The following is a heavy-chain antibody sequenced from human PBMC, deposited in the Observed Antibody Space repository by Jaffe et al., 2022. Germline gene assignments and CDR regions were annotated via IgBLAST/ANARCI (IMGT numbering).Heavy chain of an antibody. D-gene: IGHD3-10*01. CDR1: GFTFRSYW. Sequence: EVQLVESGGGLVQPGGSLRLSCAASGFTFRSYWMSWVRQAPGKGLEWVANIKPDGSEKYYVDSVEGRFTISRDNAKSSLYLQMDSLRAEDTAVYYCARDLNNYDSGTYYNSESWFDPWGQGTLVTVFS. J-gene: IGHJ5*02. CDR2: IKPDGSEK. CDR3: ARDLNNYDSGTYYNSESWFDP. V-gene: IGHV3-7*05.